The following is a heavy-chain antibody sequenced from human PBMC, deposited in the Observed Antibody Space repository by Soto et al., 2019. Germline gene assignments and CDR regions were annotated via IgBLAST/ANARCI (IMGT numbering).Heavy chain of an antibody. V-gene: IGHV4-34*01. CDR2: INHSGST. Sequence: QVQLQQWGAGLLKPSETLSLTCAVYGGSFSGYYWSWIRQPPGKGLEWIGEINHSGSTNYNPSLKSRVTISVDTSKIQFSLKLSSVTAADTAVYYCARGLRYYDFWSGYYRDSDEVYYFDYWGQGTLVTVSS. D-gene: IGHD3-3*01. CDR1: GGSFSGYY. CDR3: ARGLRYYDFWSGYYRDSDEVYYFDY. J-gene: IGHJ4*02.